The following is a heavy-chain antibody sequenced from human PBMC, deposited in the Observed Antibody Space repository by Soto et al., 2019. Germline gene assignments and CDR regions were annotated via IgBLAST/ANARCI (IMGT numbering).Heavy chain of an antibody. CDR3: ARDLGGYDLYGPDT. D-gene: IGHD5-12*01. V-gene: IGHV1-2*02. CDR1: GDTFTDSS. CDR2: INLNSVDT. J-gene: IGHJ5*02. Sequence: ASVKVSCKTSGDTFTDSSMHWVRQAPAQGLEWMGWINLNSVDTNYAEKFRGRVTMTRDTSIITAYMELTRLKSDNTAVYYCARDLGGYDLYGPDTWGQGTLVTVSS.